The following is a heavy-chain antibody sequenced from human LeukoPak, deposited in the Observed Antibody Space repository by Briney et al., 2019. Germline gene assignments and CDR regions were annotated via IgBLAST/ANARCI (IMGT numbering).Heavy chain of an antibody. Sequence: GGSLRLSCAASGFTFSDYYMIWIRQAPGKGLEWVSYISSSGSYTNYADSVKGRVTISRDNAKNSLYLQMNSLRAEDTTVYYCARDRAGGSGSYSDYWGQGTLVTVSS. D-gene: IGHD1-26*01. CDR2: ISSSGSYT. V-gene: IGHV3-11*06. CDR3: ARDRAGGSGSYSDY. CDR1: GFTFSDYY. J-gene: IGHJ4*02.